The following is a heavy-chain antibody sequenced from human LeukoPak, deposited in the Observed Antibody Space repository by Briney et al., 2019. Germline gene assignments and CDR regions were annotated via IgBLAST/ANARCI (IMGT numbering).Heavy chain of an antibody. CDR3: ASSSGWYNSFDY. V-gene: IGHV3-66*01. CDR1: GFTVSSNY. D-gene: IGHD6-19*01. J-gene: IGHJ4*02. Sequence: GGSPRLSCAASGFTVSSNYMTWVRQAPGKGLEWVSVIYSGGSTYYADSVKGRFTISRDNSKNTLFLQMNSLRAEDTAVYYCASSSGWYNSFDYWGLGTLVTVSS. CDR2: IYSGGST.